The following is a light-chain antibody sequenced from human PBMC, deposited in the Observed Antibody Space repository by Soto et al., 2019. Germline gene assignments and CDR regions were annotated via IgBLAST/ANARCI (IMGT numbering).Light chain of an antibody. V-gene: IGKV3-15*01. CDR3: QQYNNWPPYT. CDR2: DAS. J-gene: IGKJ2*01. Sequence: EIVLTQSQGTLSLSPGERATLYCRSSQSVRSDLAWYQQKPGQAPRLLIYDASTRVTGIPARFSGSGSGTDFTLTISSLQSEDFAIYHCQQYNNWPPYTFGQGTKVDI. CDR1: QSVRSD.